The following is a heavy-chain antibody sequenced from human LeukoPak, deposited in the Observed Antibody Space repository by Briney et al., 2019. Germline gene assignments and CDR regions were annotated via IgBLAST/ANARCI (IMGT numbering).Heavy chain of an antibody. D-gene: IGHD6-13*01. CDR3: ARMWFSSSWDRQFDP. CDR2: IYYSGST. CDR1: GGSISSYY. Sequence: SETLSLTCTVSGGSISSYYWSWIRQPPGKGLEWIGYIYYSGSTNCNPSLKSRVTISVDTSKNQFSLKLSSVTAADTGVYYCARMWFSSSWDRQFDPWGQGTLVTVSS. V-gene: IGHV4-59*01. J-gene: IGHJ5*02.